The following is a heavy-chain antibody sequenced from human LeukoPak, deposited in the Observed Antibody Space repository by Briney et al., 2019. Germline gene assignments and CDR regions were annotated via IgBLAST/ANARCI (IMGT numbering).Heavy chain of an antibody. CDR3: ARDQGQQLVPDY. CDR1: GYTFTAYY. CDR2: INPNSGGT. J-gene: IGHJ4*02. V-gene: IGHV1-2*06. D-gene: IGHD6-13*01. Sequence: ASVMVSCKAFGYTFTAYYMHWVRQAPGQGLEWMGRINPNSGGTNYAQKFQGRVTLTRDTSISTAYMELSRLRSDDAAVCYCARDQGQQLVPDYWGQGTLVTVSS.